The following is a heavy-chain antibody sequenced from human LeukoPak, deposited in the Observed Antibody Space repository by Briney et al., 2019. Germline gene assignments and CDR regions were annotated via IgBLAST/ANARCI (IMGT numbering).Heavy chain of an antibody. CDR1: GFTFSSYD. D-gene: IGHD2-15*01. Sequence: PGGSLRLSCAASGFTFSSYDMHWVRQATGKGLEWVSAIGTGGDTYYPGSVKGRFTMSRDNSNNMVYLQMNSLRHEDTALYYCASEVEALLDHWGQGTLVTVSS. CDR2: IGTGGDT. CDR3: ASEVEALLDH. V-gene: IGHV3-13*01. J-gene: IGHJ4*02.